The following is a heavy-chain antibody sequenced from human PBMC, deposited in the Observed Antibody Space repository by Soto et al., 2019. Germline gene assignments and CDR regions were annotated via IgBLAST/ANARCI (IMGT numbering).Heavy chain of an antibody. Sequence: QVQLVQSGAEVKKPGASVKVSCKASGYTFTSYGISWVRQAPGQGLEWMGWISAYNGNTNYAQKRQGRVTMTTDTPTSTCYRELRSLRSDDTAVYYCARMWVHDIWAGFYIIGMDVWGQRTTVTVYS. V-gene: IGHV1-18*01. D-gene: IGHD3-9*01. CDR2: ISAYNGNT. CDR1: GYTFTSYG. CDR3: ARMWVHDIWAGFYIIGMDV. J-gene: IGHJ6*02.